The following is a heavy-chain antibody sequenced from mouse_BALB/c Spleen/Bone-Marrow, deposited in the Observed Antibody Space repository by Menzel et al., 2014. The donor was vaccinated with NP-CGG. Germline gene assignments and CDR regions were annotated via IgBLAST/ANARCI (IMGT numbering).Heavy chain of an antibody. CDR2: ISSDSGAI. J-gene: IGHJ2*01. V-gene: IGHV5-17*02. CDR1: GFTFSSFG. D-gene: IGHD4-1*01. Sequence: EVQRVESGGGLVQPGGSRKLSCAASGFTFSSFGMHWVRQAPEKGLEWIAYISSDSGAIFYADTVKGRFTISRDNPKNTLFLQMASLRSEDTAIYFCTRGGNWEDFDYWGQGTTLTVSS. CDR3: TRGGNWEDFDY.